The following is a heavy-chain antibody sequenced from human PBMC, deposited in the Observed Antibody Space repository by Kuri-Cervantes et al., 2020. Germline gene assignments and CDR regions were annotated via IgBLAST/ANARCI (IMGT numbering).Heavy chain of an antibody. J-gene: IGHJ4*02. V-gene: IGHV3-30-3*01. CDR1: GFTFSSYA. D-gene: IGHD4-17*01. Sequence: GGSLRLSCAASGFTFSSYAMHWVRQAPGKGLEWVAVISYDGSNKYYADSVKGRFTISRDNPKNTLFLQINSLRPEDTAVYYCARVYGDYGGGFDNWGQGNVVTVSS. CDR3: ARVYGDYGGGFDN. CDR2: ISYDGSNK.